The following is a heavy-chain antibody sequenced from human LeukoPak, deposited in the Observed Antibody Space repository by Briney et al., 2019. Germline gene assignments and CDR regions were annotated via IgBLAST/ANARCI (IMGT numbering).Heavy chain of an antibody. J-gene: IGHJ4*02. CDR1: GFTVCSNY. D-gene: IGHD2-15*01. Sequence: GGSLRLSCAASGFTVCSNYMSWVRQAPGKGLEWVSVIYSGGSTYYADSVKGRFTISRDNSKNTLYLQMNSLRAEDTAVYYCARGPGVCSGGSCYSTLDYWGQGTLVTVSS. CDR3: ARGPGVCSGGSCYSTLDY. CDR2: IYSGGST. V-gene: IGHV3-66*01.